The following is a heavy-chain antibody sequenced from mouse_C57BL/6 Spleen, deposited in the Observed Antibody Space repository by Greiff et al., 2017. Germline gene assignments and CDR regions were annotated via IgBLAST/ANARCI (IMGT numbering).Heavy chain of an antibody. J-gene: IGHJ2*01. Sequence: VQLQQSGAELVKPGASVKLSCKASGYTFTSYWMHWVKQRPGRGLEWLGRIDPNSGGTKYNEKFKSKATLTVDKPSSTAYMQLSSLTSEDSAVYYCARPLYGNYVSYFDYWGQGTTLTVSS. CDR2: IDPNSGGT. V-gene: IGHV1-72*01. D-gene: IGHD2-1*01. CDR1: GYTFTSYW. CDR3: ARPLYGNYVSYFDY.